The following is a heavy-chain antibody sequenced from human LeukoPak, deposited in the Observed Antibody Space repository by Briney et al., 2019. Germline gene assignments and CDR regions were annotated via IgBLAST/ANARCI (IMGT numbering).Heavy chain of an antibody. CDR1: GGSFSTDY. J-gene: IGHJ2*01. D-gene: IGHD3-10*01. Sequence: WETLSLTCVVYGGSFSTDYWSWVRQPPGKGLEWIGEINHSGRTNYNPSLKSQVTISVDTSKNQFALKLTSVTAADPAVYYCARTGEFVGYFDLWGRGTLVTVSS. V-gene: IGHV4-34*01. CDR3: ARTGEFVGYFDL. CDR2: INHSGRT.